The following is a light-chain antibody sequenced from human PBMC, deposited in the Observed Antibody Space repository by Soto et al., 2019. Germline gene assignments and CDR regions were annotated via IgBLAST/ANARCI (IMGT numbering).Light chain of an antibody. J-gene: IGLJ3*02. V-gene: IGLV1-40*01. CDR1: SSNIGAGYD. Sequence: QSVLTQPPSVSGAPGQRVTISCTGDSSNIGAGYDVHWYQQLPGTAPKLLIYGNINRPSGVPDRFSGSKSDTSASLAITGLQAEDEADYYCQSYDTSLSKVFGGGTKLTVL. CDR2: GNI. CDR3: QSYDTSLSKV.